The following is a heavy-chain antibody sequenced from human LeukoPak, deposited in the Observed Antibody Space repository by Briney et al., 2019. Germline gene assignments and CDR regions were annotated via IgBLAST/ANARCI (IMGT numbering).Heavy chain of an antibody. CDR2: INHSGST. CDR3: ARHMYYYDSSGYYYYYYMDV. V-gene: IGHV4-38-2*02. CDR1: GYSISSGYY. Sequence: PSETLSLTCTVSGYSISSGYYWSWIRQPPGKGLEWIGEINHSGSTNYNPSLKSRVTISVDTSKNQFSLKLSSVTAADTAVYYCARHMYYYDSSGYYYYYYMDVWGKGTTVTISS. J-gene: IGHJ6*03. D-gene: IGHD3-22*01.